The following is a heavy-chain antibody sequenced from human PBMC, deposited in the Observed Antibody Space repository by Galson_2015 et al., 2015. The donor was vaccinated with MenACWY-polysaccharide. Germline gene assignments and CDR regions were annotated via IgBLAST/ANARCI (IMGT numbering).Heavy chain of an antibody. CDR1: GFTFSNYS. CDR3: VNSCLRILGYSVIRGFDY. D-gene: IGHD5/OR15-5a*01. V-gene: IGHV3-23*01. CDR2: LSASGGKT. Sequence: SLRLSCAASGFTFSNYSMSWVRQAPGKGLEWVSGLSASGGKTHYADSVKGRFTISRDNSRNMLYLQMNSLRAEDTAVYHCVNSCLRILGYSVIRGFDYWGRGTLAAVSS. J-gene: IGHJ4*02.